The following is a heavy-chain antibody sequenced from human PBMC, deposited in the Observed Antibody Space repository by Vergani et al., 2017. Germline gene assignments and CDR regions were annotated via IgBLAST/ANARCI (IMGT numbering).Heavy chain of an antibody. Sequence: EVQLLESGGGLVQPGGSLRLSCAASGFTFINYAMSWVRQAPGKGLEWVSTIRGSGVSTYDADSVKGRFTISRDNSKNTLYLQMSSLRAEDTAVYYCARGVTIFGGQDCWGQGTLVTVSS. J-gene: IGHJ4*02. V-gene: IGHV3-23*01. CDR1: GFTFINYA. CDR2: IRGSGVST. D-gene: IGHD3-3*01. CDR3: ARGVTIFGGQDC.